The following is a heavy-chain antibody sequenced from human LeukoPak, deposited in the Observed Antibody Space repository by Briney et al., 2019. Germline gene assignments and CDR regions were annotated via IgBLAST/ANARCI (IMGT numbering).Heavy chain of an antibody. D-gene: IGHD2-8*01. Sequence: GTSLRLSCAASGFTFTNYGMHWVRQAPGKGLEWVSFISASSNYIYYADSVKGRFTISRDNAQNSLYLQMNSLRAEDTAVYFCARVVNGYVDYWGQGTLVTVSS. J-gene: IGHJ4*02. CDR1: GFTFTNYG. CDR2: ISASSNYI. V-gene: IGHV3-21*06. CDR3: ARVVNGYVDY.